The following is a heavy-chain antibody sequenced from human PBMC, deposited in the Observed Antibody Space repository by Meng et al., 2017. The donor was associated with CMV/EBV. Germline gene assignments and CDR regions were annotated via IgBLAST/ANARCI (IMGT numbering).Heavy chain of an antibody. V-gene: IGHV4-39*07. J-gene: IGHJ5*02. CDR1: GGSISSSSYY. CDR3: ARDLGSRITIFGVVTSGNWFDP. Sequence: SETLSLTCTVSGGSISSSSYYWGWIRQPPGTGLEWIGSIYYSGSTYYNPSLKSRVTISVDTSKNQFSLKLSSVTAADTAVYYCARDLGSRITIFGVVTSGNWFDPWGQGTLVTVSS. CDR2: IYYSGST. D-gene: IGHD3-3*01.